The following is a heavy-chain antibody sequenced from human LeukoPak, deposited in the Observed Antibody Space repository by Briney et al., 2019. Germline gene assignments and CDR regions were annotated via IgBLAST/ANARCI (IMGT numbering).Heavy chain of an antibody. D-gene: IGHD5-24*01. Sequence: GGSLRLSCAASGFTVSSNYMSWVRQAPGKGLEWVSVIYSGGSTYYADSVKGRFTISRDNSKNTLYLQMNSLRAEDTAVYYCAKVGPRWLQQSLELDYWGQGTLVTVSS. V-gene: IGHV3-66*01. CDR1: GFTVSSNY. CDR2: IYSGGST. CDR3: AKVGPRWLQQSLELDY. J-gene: IGHJ4*02.